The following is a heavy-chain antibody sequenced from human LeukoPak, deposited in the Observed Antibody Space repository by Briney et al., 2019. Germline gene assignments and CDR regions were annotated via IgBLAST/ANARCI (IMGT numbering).Heavy chain of an antibody. Sequence: ASVKVSCKASGYTFTSYAMHWVRQAPGQRLEWMGWINAGNGNTKYSQKFQGRVTITRDTSASTAYMELSSLRSEDTAVYYCARDRVIRDERGTFYWGQGTLVTVSS. V-gene: IGHV1-3*01. CDR1: GYTFTSYA. CDR2: INAGNGNT. D-gene: IGHD5-24*01. CDR3: ARDRVIRDERGTFY. J-gene: IGHJ4*02.